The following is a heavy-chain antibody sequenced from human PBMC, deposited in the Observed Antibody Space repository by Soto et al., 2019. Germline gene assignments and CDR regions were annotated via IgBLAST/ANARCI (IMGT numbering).Heavy chain of an antibody. CDR2: VYDSVNYDSGRT. CDR1: GDSVRSRNYY. V-gene: IGHV4-61*01. J-gene: IGHJ5*02. Sequence: SETLSLTCTVSGDSVRSRNYYWSWIRQAPGTGLEWIGYVYDSVNYDSGRTNYNPSLKSRVTISVDTSKNQFSLKLSSVTAADTAVYYGARALYSYRPRFDPWGQGTLVTVSS. D-gene: IGHD5-18*01. CDR3: ARALYSYRPRFDP.